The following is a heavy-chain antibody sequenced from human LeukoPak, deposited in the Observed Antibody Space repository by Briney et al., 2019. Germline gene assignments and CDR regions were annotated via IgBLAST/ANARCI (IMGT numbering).Heavy chain of an antibody. CDR2: IYTSGST. CDR3: ARQGIAARPGKSGYYYMDV. Sequence: SETLSLTCTVSGGSISSYYWSWIRQPPGKGLEWIGYIYTSGSTNYNPSLKSRVTISVDTFKNQFSLKLSSVTAADTAVYYCARQGIAARPGKSGYYYMDVWGGGTTVTVSS. J-gene: IGHJ6*03. V-gene: IGHV4-4*09. CDR1: GGSISSYY. D-gene: IGHD6-6*01.